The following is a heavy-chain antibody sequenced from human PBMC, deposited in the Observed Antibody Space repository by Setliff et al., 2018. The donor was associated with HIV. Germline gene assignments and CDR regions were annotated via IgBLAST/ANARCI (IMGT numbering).Heavy chain of an antibody. CDR1: GGSITSYY. J-gene: IGHJ4*02. D-gene: IGHD3-10*01. V-gene: IGHV4-59*12. CDR3: ATSPAGEILGSRPFYFDY. CDR2: IFDSGTT. Sequence: PSGTLSLTCTVSGGSITSYYWNWIRQSPGKGLEWIGYIFDSGTTKYNPSVTSRVTISEDTSKNQFSLKMRSVTAADTAVYYCATSPAGEILGSRPFYFDYWGQGTLVTVSS.